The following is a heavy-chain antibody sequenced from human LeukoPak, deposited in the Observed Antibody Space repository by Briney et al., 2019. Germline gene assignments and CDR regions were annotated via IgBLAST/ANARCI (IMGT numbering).Heavy chain of an antibody. CDR1: GGSISSYY. Sequence: SETLSLTCTVSGGSISSYYSSWVRQPAGKGLEWIGRINTSGSSNYNPSLRSRVTMSVDTSKNQLSLNLSSVTAADTAVYYCAREGGGPRWLDPWGQGTLVTVSS. CDR3: AREGGGPRWLDP. J-gene: IGHJ5*02. D-gene: IGHD6-25*01. V-gene: IGHV4-4*07. CDR2: INTSGSS.